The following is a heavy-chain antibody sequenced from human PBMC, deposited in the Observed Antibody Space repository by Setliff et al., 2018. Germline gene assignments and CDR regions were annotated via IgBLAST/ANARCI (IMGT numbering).Heavy chain of an antibody. CDR3: ARDVFPYHYEGAFNI. Sequence: ASVKVSCKTSGYTFTSHYMHWVRQAPGLGLEWMGTINPSSGRTSYAQKFQGRVTMTRDTSTSTVYMDMSSLRSEDTAVYYCARDVFPYHYEGAFNIWGQGTMVTVSS. D-gene: IGHD3-22*01. V-gene: IGHV1-46*01. CDR1: GYTFTSHY. CDR2: INPSSGRT. J-gene: IGHJ3*02.